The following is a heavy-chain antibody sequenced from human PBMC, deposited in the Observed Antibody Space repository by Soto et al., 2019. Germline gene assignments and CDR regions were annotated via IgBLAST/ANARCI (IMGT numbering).Heavy chain of an antibody. CDR2: IIPIFGTA. V-gene: IGHV1-69*13. Sequence: EASVKVSCKASGGTFSSYAISWVRQAPGQGLEWMGGIIPIFGTANYAQKFQGRVTITADESTSTAYMELSSLRSEDTAVYYCAIPKRPGRDGYNPLFDYWGQGTLVTVSS. D-gene: IGHD5-12*01. CDR3: AIPKRPGRDGYNPLFDY. J-gene: IGHJ4*02. CDR1: GGTFSSYA.